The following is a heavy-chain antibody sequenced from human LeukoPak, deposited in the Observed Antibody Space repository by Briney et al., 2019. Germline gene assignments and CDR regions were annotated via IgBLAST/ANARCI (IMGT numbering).Heavy chain of an antibody. D-gene: IGHD3-3*01. V-gene: IGHV3-23*01. CDR3: AKTSSYYDFWSGSQEPFDY. J-gene: IGHJ4*02. Sequence: GGSLRLSCAASGFTFSSYAMTWVRQAPGKGLEWVSLITGSGFKTYYADSVKGRVTISRDNSKNTLYLQMNSLRAEDTAVYYCAKTSSYYDFWSGSQEPFDYWGQGTLVTVSS. CDR2: ITGSGFKT. CDR1: GFTFSSYA.